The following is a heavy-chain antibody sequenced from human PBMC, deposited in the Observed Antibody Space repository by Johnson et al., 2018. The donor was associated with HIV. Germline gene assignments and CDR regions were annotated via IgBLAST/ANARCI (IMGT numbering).Heavy chain of an antibody. CDR1: GFTFSSYG. CDR2: ISYDGSDK. Sequence: VQLVESGGGVVQPGRSLRLSCAASGFTFSSYGMHWVRQAPGKGLEWAAVISYDGSDKYYADSVKGRFTISRDNSKNTLYLQMNSLRAEDTAVYYCAKGPQGIATPDAFDIWGQGTMFTVSS. J-gene: IGHJ3*02. CDR3: AKGPQGIATPDAFDI. V-gene: IGHV3-30*18. D-gene: IGHD2-21*01.